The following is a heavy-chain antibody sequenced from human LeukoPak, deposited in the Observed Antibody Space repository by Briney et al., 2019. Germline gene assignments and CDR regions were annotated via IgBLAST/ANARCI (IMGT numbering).Heavy chain of an antibody. CDR3: AKDTPGYGIGY. V-gene: IGHV3-30*18. Sequence: GGSLRLSCAASGFTFSSYGMHWVRQAPGKGLEWVAVISYDGGNKYYADSVKGRFTISRDNSKNTLYLQMNSLRAEDTAVYYCAKDTPGYGIGYWGQGTLVTVSS. D-gene: IGHD5-12*01. CDR1: GFTFSSYG. CDR2: ISYDGGNK. J-gene: IGHJ4*02.